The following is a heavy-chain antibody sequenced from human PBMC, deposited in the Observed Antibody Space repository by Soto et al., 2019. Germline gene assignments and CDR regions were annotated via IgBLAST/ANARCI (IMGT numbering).Heavy chain of an antibody. CDR2: FYYSGST. CDR3: ARHYYDPLGY. J-gene: IGHJ4*02. CDR1: GGSISSYY. V-gene: IGHV4-59*01. Sequence: TLSLTCTVSGGSISSYYWSWIRQPPGKGLEWIGYFYYSGSTNYNPSLKSRVTISVDTSKNQFSLKLSSVTAADTAVYYCARHYYDPLGYWGQGTLVPVSS. D-gene: IGHD3-22*01.